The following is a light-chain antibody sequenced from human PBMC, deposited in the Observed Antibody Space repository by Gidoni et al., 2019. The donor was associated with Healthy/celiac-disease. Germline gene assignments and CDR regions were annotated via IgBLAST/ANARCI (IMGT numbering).Light chain of an antibody. J-gene: IGKJ3*01. V-gene: IGKV3-15*01. CDR3: QQYNNWPPADFT. Sequence: EIVMTQSPATLSVSTGERATLSCRASQSVSSNLAWYQQKPGQAPRLLIYGASTRATGIPARFSGSGSGTEFTLTISSLQSEDFAVYYCQQYNNWPPADFTFGPGTKVDIK. CDR1: QSVSSN. CDR2: GAS.